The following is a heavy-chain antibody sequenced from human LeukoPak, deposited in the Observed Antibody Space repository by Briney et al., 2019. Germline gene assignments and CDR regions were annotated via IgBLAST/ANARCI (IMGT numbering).Heavy chain of an antibody. CDR1: GFTFSSYS. Sequence: PGGSLRLSCAASGFTFSSYSMNWVRQAPGKGLEWVSSISSSSYIYYADSVKGRFTVSRDNAKNSLYLQMNSLRAEDTAVYYCASLQSVATIFYWGQGTLVTVSS. J-gene: IGHJ4*02. D-gene: IGHD5-12*01. CDR3: ASLQSVATIFY. CDR2: ISSSSYI. V-gene: IGHV3-21*01.